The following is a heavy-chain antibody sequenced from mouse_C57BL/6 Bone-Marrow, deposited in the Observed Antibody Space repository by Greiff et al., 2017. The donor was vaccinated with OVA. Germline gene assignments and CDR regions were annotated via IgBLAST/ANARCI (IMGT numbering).Heavy chain of an antibody. CDR3: ARRRGLTGSGFAY. J-gene: IGHJ3*01. CDR2: IYWDDDK. V-gene: IGHV8-12*01. Sequence: QVTLKESGPGILQPSQTLSLTCSFSGFSLSTSGLGVSWIRQPSGKGLEWLAHIYWDDDKRYNPSLKSRLTISKDTSRNQVFLKITSVDTADTATYYGARRRGLTGSGFAYWGQGTLVTVSA. CDR1: GFSLSTSGLG. D-gene: IGHD4-1*01.